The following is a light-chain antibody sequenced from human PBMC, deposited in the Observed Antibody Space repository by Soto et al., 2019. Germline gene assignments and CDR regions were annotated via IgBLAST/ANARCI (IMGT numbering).Light chain of an antibody. CDR3: QQRRNWPLT. V-gene: IGKV3-11*01. Sequence: EIVLTQSPATLSLSPGERAALSCRASQSVSSHLAWYQQKPGQAPRLLIYDASNRATGIPARFSGSVSWTDFTLIISSLEPEDLAVYYCQQRRNWPLTFGGGTKVAIK. J-gene: IGKJ4*01. CDR1: QSVSSH. CDR2: DAS.